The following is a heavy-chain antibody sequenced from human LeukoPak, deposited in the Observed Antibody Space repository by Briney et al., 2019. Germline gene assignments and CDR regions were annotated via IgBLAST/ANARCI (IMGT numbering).Heavy chain of an antibody. CDR2: VSAGGSIT. D-gene: IGHD3-22*01. CDR3: ARTYYYDSSGYCSLYDY. V-gene: IGHV3-23*01. CDR1: GFTFTGSA. J-gene: IGHJ4*02. Sequence: GGSLRLSCVASGFTFTGSAMSWVRQAPGKGLEWVSIVSAGGSITFYADSVKGRFTISRDNAKNTLYLQMNSLRAEDTAVYYCARTYYYDSSGYCSLYDYWSQGTLVTVSS.